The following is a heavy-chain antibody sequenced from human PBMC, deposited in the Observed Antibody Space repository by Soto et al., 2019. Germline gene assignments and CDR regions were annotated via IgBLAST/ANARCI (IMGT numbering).Heavy chain of an antibody. CDR2: IHPGDSDT. D-gene: IGHD6-13*01. CDR3: ARHNRYSSTWFEGWFDP. J-gene: IGHJ5*02. CDR1: GYSFSNYW. Sequence: GESLKISCNASGYSFSNYWVGWVRQMPGKGLEWMGIIHPGDSDTRYSPSFQGQVTISADKSISTAYLQWSSLKASDSAMYYCARHNRYSSTWFEGWFDPWGQGTLVPSP. V-gene: IGHV5-51*01.